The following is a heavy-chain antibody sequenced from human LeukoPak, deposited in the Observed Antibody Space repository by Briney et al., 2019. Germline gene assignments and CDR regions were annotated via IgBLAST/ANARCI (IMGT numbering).Heavy chain of an antibody. Sequence: GGSLRLSCAASGFTFSDYYMSWIRPAPGKGLEWGSYISSSGSTIYYADSVKGRFTISRDNAKNSLYLQMNTLRAEDTAVYYCARDWGLAYCGGDCYSSRGAFDIWGQGTMVTVSS. J-gene: IGHJ3*02. V-gene: IGHV3-11*04. CDR3: ARDWGLAYCGGDCYSSRGAFDI. CDR2: ISSSGSTI. D-gene: IGHD2-21*02. CDR1: GFTFSDYY.